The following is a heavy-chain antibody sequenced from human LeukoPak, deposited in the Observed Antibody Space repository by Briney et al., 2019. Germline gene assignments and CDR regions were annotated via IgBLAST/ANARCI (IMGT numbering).Heavy chain of an antibody. CDR3: ARASLTEMATIF. Sequence: SVKVSCKASGGTFSSYAISWVRQAPGQGLEWMGRIIPILGIANYAQKFEGRVTITADKSTSTAYMELSSLRSEDTAVYYCARASLTEMATIFGGQGTLVTVSS. D-gene: IGHD5-24*01. J-gene: IGHJ4*02. CDR2: IIPILGIA. V-gene: IGHV1-69*04. CDR1: GGTFSSYA.